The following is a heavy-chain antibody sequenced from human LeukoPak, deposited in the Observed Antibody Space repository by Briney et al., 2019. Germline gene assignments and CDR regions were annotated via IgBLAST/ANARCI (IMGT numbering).Heavy chain of an antibody. D-gene: IGHD3-10*01. Sequence: GGSLRLSCAASGFTFSSYAMHWVRQAPGKGLEWVAVISYDGSNKYYADSVKGRFTISRDNSKNTLYLQMNSLRAEDTAVYYCARENTIVRGVRFDYWGQGTLVTVSS. V-gene: IGHV3-30-3*01. CDR3: ARENTIVRGVRFDY. CDR2: ISYDGSNK. J-gene: IGHJ4*02. CDR1: GFTFSSYA.